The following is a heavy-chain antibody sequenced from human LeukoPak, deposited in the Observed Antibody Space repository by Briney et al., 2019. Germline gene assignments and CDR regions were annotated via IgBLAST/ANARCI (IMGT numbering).Heavy chain of an antibody. D-gene: IGHD1-1*01. CDR2: MNPNSGNT. CDR3: ARATGTTNFDY. J-gene: IGHJ4*02. Sequence: ASVKVSCKASGYTFTSYDINWVRQATGQGLEWMGWMNPNSGNTGYAQKFQGRVTMTRNTSISTAYMELSRLRSDDTAVYYCARATGTTNFDYWGQGTLVTVSS. CDR1: GYTFTSYD. V-gene: IGHV1-8*01.